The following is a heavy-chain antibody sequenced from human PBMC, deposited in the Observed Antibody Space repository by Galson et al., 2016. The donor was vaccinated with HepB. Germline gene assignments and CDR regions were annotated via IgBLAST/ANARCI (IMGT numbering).Heavy chain of an antibody. J-gene: IGHJ4*01. CDR3: AKGKWSWNTHFDY. D-gene: IGHD1/OR15-1a*01. Sequence: SLRLSCAASGFTFSNYGMSWVRQAPGKGLEWVSHLSGSGGVTYYADSVKGRFTISRDDSQNTLFLQMNSLSDDDTAIYYCAKGKWSWNTHFDYWGHGTLVTVSS. V-gene: IGHV3-23*01. CDR2: LSGSGGVT. CDR1: GFTFSNYG.